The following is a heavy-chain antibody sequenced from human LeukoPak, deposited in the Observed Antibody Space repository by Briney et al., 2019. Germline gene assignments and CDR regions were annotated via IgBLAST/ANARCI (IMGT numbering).Heavy chain of an antibody. CDR2: FSGSGGMT. CDR1: LFTPTSYA. J-gene: IGHJ4*02. Sequence: PRGCLRPSPAPSLFTPTSYAMSGVGQAPGKGREWVSAFSGSGGMTYYADSVKGRFTISRDNSKNTLYLQMNSLRGEDTAVYYCAKSIAYYGSGSYWGDWGQGTLVTVSS. V-gene: IGHV3-23*01. D-gene: IGHD3-10*01. CDR3: AKSIAYYGSGSYWGD.